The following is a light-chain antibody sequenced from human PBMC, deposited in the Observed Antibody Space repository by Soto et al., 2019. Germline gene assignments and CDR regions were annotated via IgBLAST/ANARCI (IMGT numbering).Light chain of an antibody. CDR2: DAS. Sequence: EIVMTQSPATLSASPGESATLSCRASQSVSINLAWYHQKPGQAPRLLIYDASTRASGITARFSGSGSGTEFTLTISRLQSEDFAFYYCQQYRNWPQTFGQGTRVELK. CDR1: QSVSIN. V-gene: IGKV3-15*01. J-gene: IGKJ1*01. CDR3: QQYRNWPQT.